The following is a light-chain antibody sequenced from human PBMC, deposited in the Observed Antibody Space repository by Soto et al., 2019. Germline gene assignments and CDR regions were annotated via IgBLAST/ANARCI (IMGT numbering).Light chain of an antibody. Sequence: QSALTQPASVSGSPGQSITISCTGTSGDVGAYNYVSWYQQHPGKAPKLMIYDVSNRPSGVSNRFSGSKSGNTASLTISGLQAEDEADYYCSSFTSSTTLIVGGGTKVTVL. CDR2: DVS. CDR3: SSFTSSTTLI. V-gene: IGLV2-14*03. J-gene: IGLJ2*01. CDR1: SGDVGAYNY.